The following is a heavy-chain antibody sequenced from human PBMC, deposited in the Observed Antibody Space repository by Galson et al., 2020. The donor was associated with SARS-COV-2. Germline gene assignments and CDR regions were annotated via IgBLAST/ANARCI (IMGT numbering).Heavy chain of an antibody. CDR3: AKSQGDGYNYGYGSHWYFDL. D-gene: IGHD5-12*01. J-gene: IGHJ2*01. CDR1: GFTFDDYA. CDR2: IIWNSGSI. Sequence: GGSLRLSCAASGFTFDDYAMHWVRQAPGKGLEWVSTIIWNSGSIAYADSVKGRFTISRDNAKNSLYLQMNSLRAEDTALYYCAKSQGDGYNYGYGSHWYFDLWGRGTLVTVSS. V-gene: IGHV3-9*01.